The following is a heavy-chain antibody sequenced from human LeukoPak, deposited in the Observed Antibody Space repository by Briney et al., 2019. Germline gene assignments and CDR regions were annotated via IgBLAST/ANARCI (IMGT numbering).Heavy chain of an antibody. CDR1: GQFISSGYY. Sequence: SETLSLTCSVSGQFISSGYYRGWIRQPPGKDLEWIGTIYHSGNTQYNPSPESRVTMSVDTSKHQFSLRLTFVTAADTAVYYCARDIDCPGTSCPFQYWGQGKLVTVSS. J-gene: IGHJ4*02. V-gene: IGHV4-38-2*02. CDR2: IYHSGNT. CDR3: ARDIDCPGTSCPFQY. D-gene: IGHD2-2*01.